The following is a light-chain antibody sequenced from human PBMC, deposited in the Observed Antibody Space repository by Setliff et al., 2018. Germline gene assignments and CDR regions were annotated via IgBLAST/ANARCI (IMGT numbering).Light chain of an antibody. CDR1: GSNIGNNY. Sequence: VLTQPPSVSGTPGQRVSISCSGSGSNIGNNYVCWYQRLPGAAPKLLVHRSDQRPSGVPDRFSGSKSGTSASLTISGLRSEDEADYFCAAWDASLSGPVFGGGTKVTV. CDR2: RSD. V-gene: IGLV1-47*01. CDR3: AAWDASLSGPV. J-gene: IGLJ2*01.